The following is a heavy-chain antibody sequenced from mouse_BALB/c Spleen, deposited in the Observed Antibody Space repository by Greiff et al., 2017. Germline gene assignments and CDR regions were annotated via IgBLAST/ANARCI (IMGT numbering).Heavy chain of an antibody. V-gene: IGHV5-6*01. CDR2: ISSGGSYT. Sequence: EVKLVESGGDLVKPGGSLKLSCAASGFTFSSYGMSWVRQTPDKRLEWVATISSGGSYTYYPDSVKGRFTISRDNAKNTLYLQMSSLKSEDTAMYYCARGVTVNHYYAMDYWGQGTSVTVSS. CDR3: ARGVTVNHYYAMDY. J-gene: IGHJ4*01. D-gene: IGHD2-2*01. CDR1: GFTFSSYG.